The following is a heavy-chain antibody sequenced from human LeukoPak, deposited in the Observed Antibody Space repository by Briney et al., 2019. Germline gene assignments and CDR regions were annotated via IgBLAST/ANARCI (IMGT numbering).Heavy chain of an antibody. J-gene: IGHJ4*02. CDR2: ISAYNGNT. D-gene: IGHD2-21*01. CDR3: ARGSRIVVVIAPDY. CDR1: GYTFTSYG. V-gene: IGHV1-18*01. Sequence: ASVKVSCKASGYTFTSYGISWVRQAPGQGLEWMGWISAYNGNTNYAQKLQGRVAMTTDTSTSTAYMELRSLRSDDTAVYYCARGSRIVVVIAPDYWGQGTLVTVSS.